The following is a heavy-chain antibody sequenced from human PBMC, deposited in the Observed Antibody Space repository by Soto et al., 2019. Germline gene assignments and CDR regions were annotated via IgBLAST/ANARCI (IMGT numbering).Heavy chain of an antibody. CDR1: GFSFSSYA. CDR3: AKHTGGSYGGNSGAFDI. CDR2: ISGSGGST. D-gene: IGHD4-17*01. V-gene: IGHV3-23*01. Sequence: EVQLLESEGGLVQPGGSLRLSCAASGFSFSSYAMSWVRQAPGKGLEWVSVISGSGGSTYYADSVKSRFTISRDNSQNTLYLQMNSLRAEDTAVYYCAKHTGGSYGGNSGAFDIWGQGTMVTVSS. J-gene: IGHJ3*02.